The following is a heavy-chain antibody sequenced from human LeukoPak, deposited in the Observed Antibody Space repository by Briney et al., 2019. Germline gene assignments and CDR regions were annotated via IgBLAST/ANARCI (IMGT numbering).Heavy chain of an antibody. CDR2: IYYSGTT. D-gene: IGHD4-17*01. J-gene: IGHJ5*02. CDR1: GGSISSGGYY. Sequence: SETLSLTCTVSGGSISSGGYYWSWIRQHPGKGLEWIGYIYYSGTTYYNPSLKSRVTISVDMSKNQFSLQLSSVTAADTAVYYCARVKDYGDYWFDPWGLGTLVTVSS. CDR3: ARVKDYGDYWFDP. V-gene: IGHV4-31*03.